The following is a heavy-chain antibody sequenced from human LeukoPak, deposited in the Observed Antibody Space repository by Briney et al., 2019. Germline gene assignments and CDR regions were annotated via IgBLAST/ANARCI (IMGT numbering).Heavy chain of an antibody. CDR2: VSAGSTTTI. CDR1: GFTFSSFA. J-gene: IGHJ4*02. Sequence: GGSLRLSCAASGFTFSSFAMNWVRQAPGKGLEWLSYVSAGSTTTIYYADSVKGRFTIPRDNAKNSLYLQVHSLRDEDTAAYYCARRRYTSAWDFWGQGTLGTVSS. CDR3: ARRRYTSAWDF. V-gene: IGHV3-48*02. D-gene: IGHD3-16*02.